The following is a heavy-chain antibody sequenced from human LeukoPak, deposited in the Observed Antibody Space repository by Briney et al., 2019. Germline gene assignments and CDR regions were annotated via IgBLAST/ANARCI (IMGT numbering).Heavy chain of an antibody. V-gene: IGHV3-30-3*02. CDR2: ISYDGSNK. CDR3: AKLVATIMLLSYFDY. Sequence: PGRSLRLSCAASGFTFSSYAMHWVRQAPGKGLEWVAVISYDGSNKYYADSVKGRFTISRDNSKNTLYLQMNSLRAEDTAVYYCAKLVATIMLLSYFDYWGQGTLVTVSS. CDR1: GFTFSSYA. D-gene: IGHD5-12*01. J-gene: IGHJ4*02.